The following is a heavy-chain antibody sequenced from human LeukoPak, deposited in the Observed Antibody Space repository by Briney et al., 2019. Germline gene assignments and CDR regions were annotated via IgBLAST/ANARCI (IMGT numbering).Heavy chain of an antibody. J-gene: IGHJ4*02. CDR2: INPNSGGT. Sequence: ASVKVSCKASGYTFTGYYMHWVRQAPGQGLEWTGWINPNSGGTNYAQKFQGRVTMTRDTSISTAYMELSRLRSDDTAVYYCARGPTVVTQCYFDYWGQGTLVTVSS. V-gene: IGHV1-2*02. CDR1: GYTFTGYY. CDR3: ARGPTVVTQCYFDY. D-gene: IGHD4-23*01.